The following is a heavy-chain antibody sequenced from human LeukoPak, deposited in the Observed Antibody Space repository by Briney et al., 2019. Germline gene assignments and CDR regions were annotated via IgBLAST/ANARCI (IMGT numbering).Heavy chain of an antibody. D-gene: IGHD2-8*01. CDR1: GFTFSDYW. Sequence: PGGSLRLSCIASGFTFSDYWMSWVRQAPGKGLEWVAKIKPDGSEKYYVDSVKGLFSISRDNAKKSLYLQMNSLRVEDTAVYYCGRGGSQRVSSWGQGTLVTVSS. CDR3: GRGGSQRVSS. CDR2: IKPDGSEK. J-gene: IGHJ4*02. V-gene: IGHV3-7*01.